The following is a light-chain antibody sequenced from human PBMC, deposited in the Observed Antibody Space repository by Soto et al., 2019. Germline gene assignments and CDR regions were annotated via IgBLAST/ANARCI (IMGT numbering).Light chain of an antibody. V-gene: IGKV1-5*03. CDR3: QESNSCS. J-gene: IGKJ4*01. CDR1: QSIRSW. CDR2: RAS. Sequence: DIQMTQFPSTVSASVGDRVTITCRASQSIRSWLAWYQQKPGKAPRLLIYRASSLQRGVSSRFSGSGSGTEFTLTISSLQPDDFATYYCQESNSCSFGGGTKVDIK.